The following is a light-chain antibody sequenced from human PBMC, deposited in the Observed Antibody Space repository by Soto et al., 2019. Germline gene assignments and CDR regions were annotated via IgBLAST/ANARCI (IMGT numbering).Light chain of an antibody. V-gene: IGKV4-1*01. CDR2: WAS. Sequence: DIVMTQSPDSLAVSLGERATINYKSSQSLFYSSNNKDYLAWYQQKPGQPPRLLIYWASTRESGVPERFSGSGSGTDFTLTVSSLQAEDVAVYYCQQYFSTPWTFGQGTKVEIK. J-gene: IGKJ1*01. CDR1: QSLFYSSNNKDY. CDR3: QQYFSTPWT.